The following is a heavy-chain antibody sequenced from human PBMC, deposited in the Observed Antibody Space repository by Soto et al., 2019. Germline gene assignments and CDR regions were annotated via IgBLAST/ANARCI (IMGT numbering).Heavy chain of an antibody. V-gene: IGHV3-33*01. J-gene: IGHJ4*02. CDR2: IGYDGSDK. CDR1: GFTFSSYG. CDR3: VRDIDSTFDY. D-gene: IGHD2-15*01. Sequence: GSLRLSCAASGFTFSSYGMHWVRQAPGKGLEWVAVIGYDGSDKDYADSVKGRFTISRDNSKNTVYVQMNSVRVEDTAVYYCVRDIDSTFDYWGQGTLVTVSS.